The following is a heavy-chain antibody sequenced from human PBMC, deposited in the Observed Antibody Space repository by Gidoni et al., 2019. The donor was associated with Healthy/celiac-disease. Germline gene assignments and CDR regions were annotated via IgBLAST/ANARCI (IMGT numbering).Heavy chain of an antibody. D-gene: IGHD3-10*01. V-gene: IGHV4-34*01. CDR2: INHSGST. J-gene: IGHJ4*02. Sequence: QVQLQQWGAGLLKPSETLSLTCAVYGGSFSGYYWSWIRQPPGKGLEWIGEINHSGSTNYNPSLKSRVTISVDTSKNQFSLKLSSVTAADTAVYYCARDNGSGSYYNTGGLDYWGQGTLVTVSS. CDR1: GGSFSGYY. CDR3: ARDNGSGSYYNTGGLDY.